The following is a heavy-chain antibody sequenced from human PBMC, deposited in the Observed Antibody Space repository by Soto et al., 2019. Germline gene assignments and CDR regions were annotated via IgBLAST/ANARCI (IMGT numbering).Heavy chain of an antibody. CDR2: IIPIFGTA. CDR3: ARDRGPSSGYYPYWFDP. CDR1: GGTFSSYA. Sequence: QVQLVQSGAEVKKPGSSVKVSCKASGGTFSSYAISWVRQAPGQGLEWMGEIIPIFGTAHYAQKFQGRVTITTAESTSTAYMGLSSLRSEDTAVYYCARDRGPSSGYYPYWFDPWGQGTLVTVSS. J-gene: IGHJ5*02. V-gene: IGHV1-69*05. D-gene: IGHD3-22*01.